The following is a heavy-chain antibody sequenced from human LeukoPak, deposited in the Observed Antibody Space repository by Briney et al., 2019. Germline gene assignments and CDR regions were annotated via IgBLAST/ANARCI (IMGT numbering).Heavy chain of an antibody. CDR2: ISVYNGNT. Sequence: ASVKVSCKASGYTFTNYGVSWVRQAPGQGLEWMGWISVYNGNTNYAQKLQGRVAMTTDTSTSTAYMELSSLRSEDTAVYYCAREGDYDSSGYYPYFDYWGQGTLVTVSS. J-gene: IGHJ4*02. D-gene: IGHD3-22*01. V-gene: IGHV1-18*01. CDR1: GYTFTNYG. CDR3: AREGDYDSSGYYPYFDY.